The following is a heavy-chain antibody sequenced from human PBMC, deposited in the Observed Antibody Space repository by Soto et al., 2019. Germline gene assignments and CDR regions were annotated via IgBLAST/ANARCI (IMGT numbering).Heavy chain of an antibody. CDR1: GGTFNTYT. D-gene: IGHD2-2*01. CDR3: SIGSWSAETFDV. V-gene: IGHV1-69*02. Sequence: QVHLIQSGAEVKKPGSSVKVSCKAAGGTFNTYTLFWVRQAPGHGLEWMGRIIPMLPVTNSAQKFQSRLPLTAHKSTGTAFMELTSLTSDDTAVYYCSIGSWSAETFDVWGQGTMVTAPS. J-gene: IGHJ3*01. CDR2: IIPMLPVT.